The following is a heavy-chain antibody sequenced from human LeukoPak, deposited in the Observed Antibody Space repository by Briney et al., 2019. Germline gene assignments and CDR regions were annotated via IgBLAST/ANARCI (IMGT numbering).Heavy chain of an antibody. CDR3: ERDRYFDWSKSYFDY. CDR1: GYTFTSYG. Sequence: ASVKVSCKASGYTFTSYGISWVRQAPGQGLEWMGWISAYNGNTNYAQKLQGRVTMTTDTSTSTAYMELRSLRSDDTAVYYCERDRYFDWSKSYFDYWGQGTLVTVSS. J-gene: IGHJ4*02. V-gene: IGHV1-18*01. CDR2: ISAYNGNT. D-gene: IGHD3-9*01.